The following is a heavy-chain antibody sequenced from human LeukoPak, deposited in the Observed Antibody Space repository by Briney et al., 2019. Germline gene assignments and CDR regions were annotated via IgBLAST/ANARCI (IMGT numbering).Heavy chain of an antibody. V-gene: IGHV1-2*02. Sequence: GASVKVSCKASGYTFTGYYMHWVRQAPGQELEWMGWINPNSGGTNYAQKFQGRVTMTRDTSISTAYMELSRLRSDDTAVYYCARVTQYGSGSYRYYFDYWGQGTLVTVSS. CDR3: ARVTQYGSGSYRYYFDY. J-gene: IGHJ4*02. CDR2: INPNSGGT. D-gene: IGHD3-10*01. CDR1: GYTFTGYY.